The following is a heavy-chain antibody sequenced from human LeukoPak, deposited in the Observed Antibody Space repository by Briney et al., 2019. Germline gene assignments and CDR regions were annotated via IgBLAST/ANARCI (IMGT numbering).Heavy chain of an antibody. CDR3: ARYDSGSTDY. D-gene: IGHD3-22*01. CDR1: GYTFSSYG. V-gene: IGHV1-46*01. Sequence: ASVKVSCKASGYTFSSYGISWVRQAPGQGLEWMGVINPSGGTTSYAQKFQGRVTVTRVTSASTVYMQLSSLRSEDTAVYYCARYDSGSTDYWGQGTLVTVSS. J-gene: IGHJ4*02. CDR2: INPSGGTT.